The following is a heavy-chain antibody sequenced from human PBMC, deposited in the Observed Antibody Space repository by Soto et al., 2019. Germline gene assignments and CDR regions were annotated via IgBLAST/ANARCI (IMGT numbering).Heavy chain of an antibody. CDR1: GGSFSGYY. CDR2: INYSGST. J-gene: IGHJ4*02. D-gene: IGHD2-15*01. Sequence: PSETLSLTFAVYGGSFSGYYWSWIRQPPGKGLEWIGEINYSGSTNYNPSLKRRVTISVDTSQNQFSLKLSSVTAADTAVYYCASAGRAPFDYWGQGTLVTVSS. V-gene: IGHV4-34*01. CDR3: ASAGRAPFDY.